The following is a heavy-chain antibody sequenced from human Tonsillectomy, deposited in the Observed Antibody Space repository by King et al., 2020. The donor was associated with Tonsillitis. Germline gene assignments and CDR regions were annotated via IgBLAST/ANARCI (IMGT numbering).Heavy chain of an antibody. D-gene: IGHD3-22*01. J-gene: IGHJ3*02. CDR2: IIPIFDTP. V-gene: IGHV1-69*01. CDR1: GGTFSSYA. CDR3: ARDGAHYYDSSGYSGAFDI. Sequence: VQLVESGAEVTKPGSSVKVSCKASGGTFSSYAFSWVRQAPGQGLEWMGGIIPIFDTPIYAQKFQGRVTITADESTITAYMELSSLRSEDTAIYYCARDGAHYYDSSGYSGAFDIWGQGTMVTVSS.